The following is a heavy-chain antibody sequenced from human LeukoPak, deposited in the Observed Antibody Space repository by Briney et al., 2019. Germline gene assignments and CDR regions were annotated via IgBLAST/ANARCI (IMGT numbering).Heavy chain of an antibody. V-gene: IGHV4-59*12. D-gene: IGHD4-23*01. Sequence: SETLSLTCTVSGGSISSYYWSWIRQPPGKGLEWVGDIYYSGGTNYNPSLKSRVTISEDTSTNQFSLKLSSATAAATAVYYSARITPVTTYDWFDPWGQGTLVTVSS. CDR1: GGSISSYY. CDR2: IYYSGGT. CDR3: ARITPVTTYDWFDP. J-gene: IGHJ5*02.